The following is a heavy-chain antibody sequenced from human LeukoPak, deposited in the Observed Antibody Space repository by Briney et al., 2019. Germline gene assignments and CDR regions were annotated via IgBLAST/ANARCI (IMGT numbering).Heavy chain of an antibody. CDR1: GYSISSGYY. CDR2: IYHSGST. J-gene: IGHJ4*02. V-gene: IGHV4-38-2*02. CDR3: ARDFRTGYYYGSGILGMAI. Sequence: SETLSLTCTVSGYSISSGYYWGWIRQPPGKGLEWIGSIYHSGSTYYNPSLKSRVTISVDTSKNQFSLKLSSVTAADTAVYYCARDFRTGYYYGSGILGMAIWGQGTLVTVSS. D-gene: IGHD3-10*01.